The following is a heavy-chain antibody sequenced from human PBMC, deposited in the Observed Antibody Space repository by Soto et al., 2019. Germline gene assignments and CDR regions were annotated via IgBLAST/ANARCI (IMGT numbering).Heavy chain of an antibody. CDR3: ATQTPAAGMYY. CDR2: IYYRGRT. J-gene: IGHJ4*02. D-gene: IGHD6-13*01. Sequence: AETQSLTCTVSVGSISSSSYSWGWIRQPPGKGLEWIGSIYYRGRTYYNPSLKSRVTISVDTSKNQFSLKLSSVTAADTAVYYCATQTPAAGMYYWGQGTLLTVSS. V-gene: IGHV4-39*01. CDR1: VGSISSSSYS.